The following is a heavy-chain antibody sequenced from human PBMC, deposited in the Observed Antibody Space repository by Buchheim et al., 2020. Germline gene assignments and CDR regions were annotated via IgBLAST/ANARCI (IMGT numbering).Heavy chain of an antibody. V-gene: IGHV4-34*01. CDR1: GGSFSDYY. CDR2: ISHNGRT. D-gene: IGHD1-26*01. CDR3: ARGPGPLDVVGTTFYY. J-gene: IGHJ4*02. Sequence: QVQLIQLGAGLVRPSETLSLTCASYGGSFSDYYWSWIRQSPGKGLEWLGDISHNGRTNFNPSLKSRLTISLDTSKNQFSLKLRSVTGADSGSYYCARGPGPLDVVGTTFYYWGQG.